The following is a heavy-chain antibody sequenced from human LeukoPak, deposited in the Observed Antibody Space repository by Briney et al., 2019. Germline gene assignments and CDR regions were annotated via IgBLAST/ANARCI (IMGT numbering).Heavy chain of an antibody. D-gene: IGHD6-25*01. Sequence: PGGSLRLSCAASGFTFSSYRMNWVRQAPGKGLEWVSYISSSSSTIYYADSVKGRFTISRDNAKNSLYLQMNSLRAEGTAVYYCAKDLRDGYSSEFDYWGQGTLVTVSS. CDR2: ISSSSSTI. V-gene: IGHV3-48*04. CDR3: AKDLRDGYSSEFDY. J-gene: IGHJ4*02. CDR1: GFTFSSYR.